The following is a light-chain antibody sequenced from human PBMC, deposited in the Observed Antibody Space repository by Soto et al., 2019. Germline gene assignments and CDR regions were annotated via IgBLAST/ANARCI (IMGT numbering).Light chain of an antibody. CDR1: SSNIGSNT. CDR3: AAWDDSLNGHWV. V-gene: IGLV1-44*01. Sequence: QSVLTQPPSASGTPGQRVTISCSGSSSNIGSNTVNWYQQLPGTAPKLLIYSNNQRPSGVPDRFSGSKSGTSASLAISGLKSEDEADYYCAAWDDSLNGHWVFGGGTKLTVL. CDR2: SNN. J-gene: IGLJ3*02.